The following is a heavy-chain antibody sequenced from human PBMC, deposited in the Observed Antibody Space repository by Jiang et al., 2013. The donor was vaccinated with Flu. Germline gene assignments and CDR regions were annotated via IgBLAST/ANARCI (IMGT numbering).Heavy chain of an antibody. Sequence: LTCTFSGFSLSTSGMCVSWIRQPPGKALEWLARIDWDDDKYYSTSLKTRLTISKDTSKNQVVLTMTNMDPVDTATYYCARTLAYCGGDCYIRYYYGMDVWGQGTTVTVSS. J-gene: IGHJ6*02. CDR3: ARTLAYCGGDCYIRYYYGMDV. D-gene: IGHD2-21*02. CDR2: IDWDDDK. V-gene: IGHV2-70*11. CDR1: GFSLSTSGMC.